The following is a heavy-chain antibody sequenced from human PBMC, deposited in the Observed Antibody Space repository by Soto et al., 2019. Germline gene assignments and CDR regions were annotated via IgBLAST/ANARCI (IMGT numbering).Heavy chain of an antibody. D-gene: IGHD6-13*01. V-gene: IGHV4-34*01. CDR1: GGSFSGYY. Sequence: SETLSLTCAVYGGSFSGYYWSWIRQPPGKGLEWIGEINHSGSTNYNPSLKSRVTISVDTSKNQFSLKLSSVTAAATAVYYCARGGAAAGTINYSYHYYGMDVWGQGTTVTVSS. CDR2: INHSGST. CDR3: ARGGAAAGTINYSYHYYGMDV. J-gene: IGHJ6*02.